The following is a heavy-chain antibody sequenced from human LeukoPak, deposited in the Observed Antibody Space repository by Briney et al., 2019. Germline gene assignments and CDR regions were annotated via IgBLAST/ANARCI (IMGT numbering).Heavy chain of an antibody. CDR2: ISSSSSYI. CDR3: ARDNDSDSSGSLDY. V-gene: IGHV3-21*01. CDR1: GFTFSSYS. D-gene: IGHD3-22*01. J-gene: IGHJ4*02. Sequence: PGGSLRLSCAASGFTFSSYSMNWVRQAPGKGLEWVSSISSSSSYIYYADSVKGRFTISRDNAKNSLYLQMNRLRAEDTAVYYCARDNDSDSSGSLDYWGQGTLVTVSS.